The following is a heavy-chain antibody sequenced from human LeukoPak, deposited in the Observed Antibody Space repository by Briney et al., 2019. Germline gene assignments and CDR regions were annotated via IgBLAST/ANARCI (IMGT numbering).Heavy chain of an antibody. CDR3: ARDLSAAFDF. V-gene: IGHV3-33*01. CDR1: GFPLSSYG. Sequence: PGGSLRLSCAASGFPLSSYGMHWVRQAPGKGLEWVARLVYDARSDYAKSVKGRFSISRDDSKNTLFLDMSNLGVEDTALYYCARDLSAAFDFWGQGVLVTVSS. J-gene: IGHJ4*02. D-gene: IGHD6-19*01. CDR2: LVYDARS.